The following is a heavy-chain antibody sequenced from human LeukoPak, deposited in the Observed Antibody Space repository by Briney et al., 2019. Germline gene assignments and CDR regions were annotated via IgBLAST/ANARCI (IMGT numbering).Heavy chain of an antibody. D-gene: IGHD5-12*01. CDR3: AKDRLSGYSGGVIDY. CDR1: GFTFDDYA. J-gene: IGHJ4*02. V-gene: IGHV3-9*03. Sequence: GRSLRLSCAASGFTFDDYAMHWVRQRPGKGLGWVSGISWNSGNLGYAGSVKGRFTISRDNAKNSLHLQMNSLRAEDMALYYCAKDRLSGYSGGVIDYWGQGTLVTVSS. CDR2: ISWNSGNL.